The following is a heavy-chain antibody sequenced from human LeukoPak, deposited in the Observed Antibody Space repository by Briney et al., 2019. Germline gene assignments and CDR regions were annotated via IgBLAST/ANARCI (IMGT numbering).Heavy chain of an antibody. CDR1: GFTFSSYE. CDR3: ARDVAPIDY. J-gene: IGHJ4*02. Sequence: GGSLRLSCAASGFTFSSYEMNWVRQAPGKGLEWVSYTSSSGSTIYYADSVRGRFTISRDNAKNSLYLQMNSLRAEDTAVYYCARDVAPIDYWGQGTLVTVSS. V-gene: IGHV3-48*03. CDR2: TSSSGSTI.